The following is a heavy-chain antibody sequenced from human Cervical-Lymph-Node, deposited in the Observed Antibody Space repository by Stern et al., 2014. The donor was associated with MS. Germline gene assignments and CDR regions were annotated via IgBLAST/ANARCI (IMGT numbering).Heavy chain of an antibody. Sequence: VQLVQSGAEVKKPGASVKVSCKAAGYTFTTYGISWVRQAPGQGLEWMGWISAYNGNTNYAQMLQGRVTMTTDTSTSTAYMELRSLRSDDTAVYYCARTLGRISGYDPVEYWGQGTLVTVSS. CDR2: ISAYNGNT. CDR3: ARTLGRISGYDPVEY. D-gene: IGHD5-12*01. CDR1: GYTFTTYG. V-gene: IGHV1-18*01. J-gene: IGHJ4*02.